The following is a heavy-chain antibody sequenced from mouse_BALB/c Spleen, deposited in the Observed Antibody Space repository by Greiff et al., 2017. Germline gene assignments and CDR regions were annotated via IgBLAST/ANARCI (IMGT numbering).Heavy chain of an antibody. CDR1: GFTFSSYT. CDR3: TRDRGYYYGSSRDYAMDY. CDR2: ISSGGSYT. V-gene: IGHV5-6-4*01. Sequence: DVKLVESGGGLVKPGGSLKLSCAASGFTFSSYTMSWVRQTPEKRLEWVATISSGGSYTYYPDSVKGRFTISRDNAKNTLYLQMSSLKSEDTAMYYCTRDRGYYYGSSRDYAMDYWGQGTSVTVSS. J-gene: IGHJ4*01. D-gene: IGHD1-1*01.